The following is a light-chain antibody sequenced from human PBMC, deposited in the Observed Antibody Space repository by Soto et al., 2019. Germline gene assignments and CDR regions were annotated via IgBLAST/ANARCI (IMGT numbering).Light chain of an antibody. CDR3: QSADSSGTFVI. V-gene: IGLV3-25*03. Sequence: SYELTQPRSVSVSPGQTARITCSGDALPKQYVHWYQQKPGQAPVVVIYKDTEGPSGISERFSGSSTGTTATLTISGVQEEDEADSYFQSADSSGTFVIFGGGTQLTGL. CDR1: ALPKQY. CDR2: KDT. J-gene: IGLJ2*01.